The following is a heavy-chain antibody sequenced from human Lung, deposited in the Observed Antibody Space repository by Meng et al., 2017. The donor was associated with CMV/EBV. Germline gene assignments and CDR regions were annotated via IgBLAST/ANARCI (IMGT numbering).Heavy chain of an antibody. J-gene: IGHJ5*02. CDR3: ARAGTDYDFWSGYFGSLFDP. D-gene: IGHD3-3*01. CDR1: GYTFTGYY. Sequence: SVKVSXXASGYTFTGYYMHWVRQAPGQGLEWMGWINPNSGGTNYAQKFQGRVTMTRDTSISTAYMELSRLRSDDTAVYYCARAGTDYDFWSGYFGSLFDPWGQGXLVTVSS. V-gene: IGHV1-2*02. CDR2: INPNSGGT.